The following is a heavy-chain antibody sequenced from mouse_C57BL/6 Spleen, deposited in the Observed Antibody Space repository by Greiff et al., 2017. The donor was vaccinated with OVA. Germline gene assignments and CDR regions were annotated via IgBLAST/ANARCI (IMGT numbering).Heavy chain of an antibody. CDR1: GYTFTDYY. CDR3: ARPYYGSSSWYFDV. CDR2: INPNNGGT. D-gene: IGHD1-1*01. J-gene: IGHJ1*03. V-gene: IGHV1-26*01. Sequence: VQLKQSGPELVKPGASVKISCKASGYTFTDYYMNWVKQSHGKSLEWIGDINPNNGGTSYNQKFKGKATLTVDKSSSTAYMELRSLTSEDSAVYYCARPYYGSSSWYFDVWGTGTTVTVSS.